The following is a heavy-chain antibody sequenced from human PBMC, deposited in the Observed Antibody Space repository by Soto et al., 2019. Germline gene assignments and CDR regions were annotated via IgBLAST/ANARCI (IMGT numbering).Heavy chain of an antibody. Sequence: QITLNESGPTVVRPTETLTLTCRFSGFSLTTSGVGVGWIRQSPGKAPEWLALIYWDDDKRYSASLKSRLTITKDTSKNQVVLTVLDLDPTDTATYYCAHRVLRTVFGLVTTTAIYFDFWGQGTPVAVSS. CDR1: GFSLTTSGVG. D-gene: IGHD3-3*01. J-gene: IGHJ4*02. CDR2: IYWDDDK. V-gene: IGHV2-5*02. CDR3: AHRVLRTVFGLVTTTAIYFDF.